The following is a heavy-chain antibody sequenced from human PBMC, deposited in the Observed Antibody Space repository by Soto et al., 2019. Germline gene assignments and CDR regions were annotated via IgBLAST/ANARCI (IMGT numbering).Heavy chain of an antibody. CDR3: ARGPNPHLGELSFVGDYYYMDV. CDR2: MNPNSGNT. Sequence: ASVKVSCKASGYTFTSYDINWVRQATGQGLEWMGWMNPNSGNTGYAQKFQGRVTMTRNTSISTAYMELSSLRSEDTAVYYCARGPNPHLGELSFVGDYYYMDVWGKGTTVTVSS. D-gene: IGHD3-16*02. CDR1: GYTFTSYD. J-gene: IGHJ6*03. V-gene: IGHV1-8*01.